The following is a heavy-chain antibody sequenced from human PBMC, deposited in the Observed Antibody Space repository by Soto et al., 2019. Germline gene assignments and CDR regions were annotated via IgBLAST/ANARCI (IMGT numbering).Heavy chain of an antibody. Sequence: PGGSLRLSCAASGFTFSSHGMHWVRQAPGKGLEWVAAISSDGRNKFHADSVKGRFTISRDNSKNTLYLQMNSLRAEDTAVYYCARVVCGDYRGRLGGFDYWGQGTLVTVS. CDR1: GFTFSSHG. V-gene: IGHV3-30*03. D-gene: IGHD4-17*01. CDR3: ARVVCGDYRGRLGGFDY. CDR2: ISSDGRNK. J-gene: IGHJ4*02.